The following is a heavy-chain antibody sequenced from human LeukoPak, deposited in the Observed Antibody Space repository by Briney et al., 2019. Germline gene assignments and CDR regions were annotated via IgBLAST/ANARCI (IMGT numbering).Heavy chain of an antibody. D-gene: IGHD3-22*01. J-gene: IGHJ1*01. CDR1: GITFSNYV. V-gene: IGHV3-23*01. Sequence: GGSLRLSCAASGITFSNYVMSCVRQAPGKGLEWVSSISGSGGSTYYADSVKGRFTISGDSSKNTLYLQMNSLRAEDTAVYYCARSDSSGYYPQYFQHWGQGTLVTVSS. CDR2: ISGSGGST. CDR3: ARSDSSGYYPQYFQH.